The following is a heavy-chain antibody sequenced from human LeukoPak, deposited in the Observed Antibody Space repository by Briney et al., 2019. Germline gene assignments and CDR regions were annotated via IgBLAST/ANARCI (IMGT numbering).Heavy chain of an antibody. V-gene: IGHV3-30-3*01. CDR3: ARGGFDWSPAGFDY. D-gene: IGHD3-9*01. CDR1: GFTFSSYA. Sequence: GGSLRLSCAASGFTFSSYAMHWVRQAPGKGLEWVAVISYDGSNKYYADSVKGRFTISRDNSKNTLYLQMNSLRAEDTAVYYCARGGFDWSPAGFDYWGQGTLVTVSS. CDR2: ISYDGSNK. J-gene: IGHJ4*02.